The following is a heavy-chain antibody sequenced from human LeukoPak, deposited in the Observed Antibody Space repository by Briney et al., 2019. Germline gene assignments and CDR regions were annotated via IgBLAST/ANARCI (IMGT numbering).Heavy chain of an antibody. CDR3: ARPFRGFGESPFDP. Sequence: PSETLSLTCTVSGVSISSSNYYWGWIRQPPGKGLEWIGSIYYSGGTYYNPSLKSRVTISVDTSKNQFSLKLSSVTAADTAVYYCARPFRGFGESPFDPWGQGTLVTVSS. CDR2: IYYSGGT. D-gene: IGHD3-10*01. J-gene: IGHJ5*02. CDR1: GVSISSSNYY. V-gene: IGHV4-39*07.